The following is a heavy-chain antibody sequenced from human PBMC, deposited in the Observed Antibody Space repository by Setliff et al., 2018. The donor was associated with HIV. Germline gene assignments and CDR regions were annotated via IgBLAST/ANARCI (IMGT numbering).Heavy chain of an antibody. CDR2: IYYSGST. CDR3: ASRYHYYDSSGYYRQGAFDI. D-gene: IGHD3-22*01. V-gene: IGHV4-39*01. CDR1: GGSISSSSYY. J-gene: IGHJ3*02. Sequence: PSETLSLTCTVSGGSISSSSYYWGWIRQPPGKGLEWIGSIYYSGSTYYNPSLKSRVTISVDTSKNQFSRKLSSVTAADTAVYYCASRYHYYDSSGYYRQGAFDIWGQGTMVTVSS.